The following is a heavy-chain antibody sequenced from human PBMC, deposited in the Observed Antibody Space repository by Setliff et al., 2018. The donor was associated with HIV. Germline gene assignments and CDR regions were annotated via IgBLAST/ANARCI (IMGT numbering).Heavy chain of an antibody. Sequence: PGGSLRLSCAAFGFTFSSYGMSWVRQAPGKGLEWVSTISGRDGRTYYADSVKGRFTISRDSSKNTLYLQMNSLRAEDTAVYYCAKCGGVTCYSASWYFDHWGQGTLVTVSS. CDR3: AKCGGVTCYSASWYFDH. D-gene: IGHD2-15*01. CDR1: GFTFSSYG. CDR2: ISGRDGRT. V-gene: IGHV3-23*01. J-gene: IGHJ4*02.